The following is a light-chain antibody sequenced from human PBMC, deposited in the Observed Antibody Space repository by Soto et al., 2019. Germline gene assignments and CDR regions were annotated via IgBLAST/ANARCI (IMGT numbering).Light chain of an antibody. J-gene: IGLJ2*01. CDR2: EVS. CDR1: SSDVGSYYL. V-gene: IGLV2-23*02. Sequence: QSVLTQPASVSGSHGQSITISCTGTSSDVGSYYLVSWYQQHPGKAPKLMIYEVSKRPSGVSNRFSGSKSGNTASLTISGLQAEDEADYYCCSYAGSSTFLVFGGGTKLTVL. CDR3: CSYAGSSTFLV.